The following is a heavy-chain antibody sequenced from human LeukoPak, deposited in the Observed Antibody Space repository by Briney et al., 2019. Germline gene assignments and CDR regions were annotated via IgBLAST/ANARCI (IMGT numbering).Heavy chain of an antibody. D-gene: IGHD2-2*01. Sequence: SETLSLTCTVSGGSISSGGYYWSWIRQHPGKGLEWIGYIYYSGSTFYNPSLKSRVTISVDTSKNQFSLKLSSVTAADTAVYYCARDLSRVGWFDPWGQGTLVTVSS. V-gene: IGHV4-31*03. J-gene: IGHJ5*02. CDR2: IYYSGST. CDR1: GGSISSGGYY. CDR3: ARDLSRVGWFDP.